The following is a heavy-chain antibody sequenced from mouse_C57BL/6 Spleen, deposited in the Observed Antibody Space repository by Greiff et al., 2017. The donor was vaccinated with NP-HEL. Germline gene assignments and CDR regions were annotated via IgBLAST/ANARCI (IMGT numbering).Heavy chain of an antibody. CDR2: IDPETGGT. D-gene: IGHD6-1*01. V-gene: IGHV1-15*01. CDR3: TRSAPNLYYFDY. CDR1: GYTFTDYE. Sequence: QVQLKQSGAELVRPGASVTLSCKASGYTFTDYEMHWVKQTPVHGLEWIGAIDPETGGTAYNQKFKGKAILTADKSSSTAYMELRSLTSEDSAVYYCTRSAPNLYYFDYWGQGTTLTVSS. J-gene: IGHJ2*01.